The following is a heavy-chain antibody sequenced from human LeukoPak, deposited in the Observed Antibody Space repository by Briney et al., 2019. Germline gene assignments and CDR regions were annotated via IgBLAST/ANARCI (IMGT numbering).Heavy chain of an antibody. CDR3: ARDQMGVDDAFDI. CDR2: IKQDGSEK. J-gene: IGHJ3*02. V-gene: IGHV3-7*01. Sequence: PGGSLRLSCAASGFSFSSYWMSWVRQAPGKGLEWVANIKQDGSEKYYVDSVKGRFTISRDNAKNSLYLQMNSLRAEDTAVYYCARDQMGVDDAFDIWGQGTVVTVSS. D-gene: IGHD3-16*01. CDR1: GFSFSSYW.